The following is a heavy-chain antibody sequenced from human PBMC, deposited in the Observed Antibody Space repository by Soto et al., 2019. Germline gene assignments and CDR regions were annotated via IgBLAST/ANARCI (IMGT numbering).Heavy chain of an antibody. CDR2: IKQDGSDK. CDR1: GFMFSNYW. Sequence: VQLVESGGGLVQPGGSLRLSCAASGFMFSNYWMSWVRQAPGKGLEWVAIIKQDGSDKYYVDSVKGRFTISRDNAKNSLYLQMNSLRIEDAAVYYCARNRDYAFDYWGRGTLVTVSS. V-gene: IGHV3-7*01. D-gene: IGHD4-17*01. J-gene: IGHJ4*02. CDR3: ARNRDYAFDY.